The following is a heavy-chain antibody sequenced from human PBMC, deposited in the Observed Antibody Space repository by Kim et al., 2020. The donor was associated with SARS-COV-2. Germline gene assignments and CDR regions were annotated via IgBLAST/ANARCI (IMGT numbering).Heavy chain of an antibody. D-gene: IGHD6-13*01. Sequence: ASVKVSCKASGYTFTSYGISWVRQAPGQGLEWMGWISAYNGNTNYAQKLQGRVTMTTDTSTSTAYMELRSLRSDDTAVYYCARDDIRGIAAAGTFFVENYYYYYGMDVWGQGTTVTVSS. CDR2: ISAYNGNT. V-gene: IGHV1-18*01. CDR3: ARDDIRGIAAAGTFFVENYYYYYGMDV. J-gene: IGHJ6*02. CDR1: GYTFTSYG.